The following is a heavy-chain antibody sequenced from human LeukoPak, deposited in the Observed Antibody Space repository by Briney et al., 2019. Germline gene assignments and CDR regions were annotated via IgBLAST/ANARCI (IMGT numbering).Heavy chain of an antibody. Sequence: ASVKVSCKASGGTFISYAISWVRQAPGQGLEWMGGIIPIFGTANYAQKFQGRVTITADESTSTAYMELSSLRSEDTAVYYCARDPPTYYYDSSGYYGEENWFDPWGQGTLVTVSS. CDR3: ARDPPTYYYDSSGYYGEENWFDP. V-gene: IGHV1-69*13. CDR2: IIPIFGTA. J-gene: IGHJ5*02. CDR1: GGTFISYA. D-gene: IGHD3-22*01.